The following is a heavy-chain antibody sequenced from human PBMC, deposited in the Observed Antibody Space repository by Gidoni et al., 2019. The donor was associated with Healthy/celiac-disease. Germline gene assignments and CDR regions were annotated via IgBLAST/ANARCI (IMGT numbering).Heavy chain of an antibody. D-gene: IGHD2-8*01. CDR2: MKRKTDGGTT. CDR3: TTDHIGVY. V-gene: IGHV3-15*01. Sequence: EVQLVEDGGGLVNAGVSLRLSCAAYGFTFSNAWMCWVRQATGKGLEWVSRMKRKTDGGTTDYAAHVKGRFNISREDSKNTLYLQMNRVKTEDTAVYYCTTDHIGVYWGQGTLVTVSS. CDR1: GFTFSNAW. J-gene: IGHJ4*02.